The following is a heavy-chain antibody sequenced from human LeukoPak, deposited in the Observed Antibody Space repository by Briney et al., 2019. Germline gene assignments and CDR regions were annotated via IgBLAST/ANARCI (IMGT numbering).Heavy chain of an antibody. Sequence: GASVKVSCKASGYTFSTYGITWVRQAPGQGVEGRGWISADTHNTIYAQNLQARVTMTTDTSTTTAYMELRSLTSDDTAVYYCARGAWGQVTFTYWGQGTLVTVSS. CDR1: GYTFSTYG. D-gene: IGHD3-10*01. CDR3: ARGAWGQVTFTY. V-gene: IGHV1-18*01. J-gene: IGHJ4*02. CDR2: ISADTHNT.